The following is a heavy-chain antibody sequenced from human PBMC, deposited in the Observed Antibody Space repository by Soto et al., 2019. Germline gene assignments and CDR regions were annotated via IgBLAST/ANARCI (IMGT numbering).Heavy chain of an antibody. CDR2: IYGDGSIT. CDR1: VFTFSTYW. V-gene: IGHV3-74*01. J-gene: IGHJ4*01. D-gene: IGHD6-13*01. Sequence: GGSLRLSCAASVFTFSTYWMHWVRPGPGKGLVWVARIYGDGSITNYGDSVKGRFTISRDDAKNTLYLQMSSLRAEDTAVYYCTGLQTAEAGPLDWGKGTLVTVSS. CDR3: TGLQTAEAGPLD.